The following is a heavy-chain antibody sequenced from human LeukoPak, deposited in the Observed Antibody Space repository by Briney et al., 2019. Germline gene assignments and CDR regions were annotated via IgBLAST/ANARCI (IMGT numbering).Heavy chain of an antibody. V-gene: IGHV1-18*01. D-gene: IGHD6-6*01. Sequence: ASVKVSCKASGYTFTSYGTSWVRQAPGQGLEWMGWISAYNGNTNYAQKLQGRVTMTTDTSTSTAYMELRSLRSDDTAVYYCAREGPYSDSSRSRFDYWGQGTLVTVSS. CDR1: GYTFTSYG. J-gene: IGHJ4*02. CDR2: ISAYNGNT. CDR3: AREGPYSDSSRSRFDY.